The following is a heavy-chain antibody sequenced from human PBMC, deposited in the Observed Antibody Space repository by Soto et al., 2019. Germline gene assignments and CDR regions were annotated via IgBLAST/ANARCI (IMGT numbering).Heavy chain of an antibody. V-gene: IGHV4-31*03. CDR2: IYYSGST. CDR1: GGPISSGGYY. J-gene: IGHJ6*02. Sequence: PSETLSLTCTVSGGPISSGGYYWSWIRQHPGKGLEWIGYIYYSGSTYYNPSLKSRVTISVDTSKNQFSLKLSSVTAADTAVYYCAREGIRWLQSPPHYYGMDVWGQGTTVTVSS. CDR3: AREGIRWLQSPPHYYGMDV. D-gene: IGHD5-12*01.